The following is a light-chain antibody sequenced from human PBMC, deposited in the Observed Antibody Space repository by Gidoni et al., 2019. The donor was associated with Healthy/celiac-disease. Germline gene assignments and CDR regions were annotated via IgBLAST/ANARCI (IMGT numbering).Light chain of an antibody. V-gene: IGKV3-20*01. CDR3: QQYGSSPRFT. CDR2: GAS. J-gene: IGKJ3*01. Sequence: EIVLTQSPGTLSLSPGERATLSCRASQRVSTSYLAWYQQKPGQAPRLLIYGASSRATGIPDRVRGSGSGTDFTLTISRLETEDFAVYYCQQYGSSPRFTFXPXTKVDIK. CDR1: QRVSTSY.